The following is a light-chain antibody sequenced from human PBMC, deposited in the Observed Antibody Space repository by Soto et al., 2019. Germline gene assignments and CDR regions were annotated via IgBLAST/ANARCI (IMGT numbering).Light chain of an antibody. CDR2: DVS. CDR3: QHYYGISWA. Sequence: DIQMTQSPSTMSASVGDRVTITCRASQSINNWLAWYRQKPGKAPELLIFDVSNLESGVPSRFSGSGSGTEFTLTISSLQPDDYATYFCQHYYGISWAFGPGTKVDIK. CDR1: QSINNW. V-gene: IGKV1-5*01. J-gene: IGKJ1*01.